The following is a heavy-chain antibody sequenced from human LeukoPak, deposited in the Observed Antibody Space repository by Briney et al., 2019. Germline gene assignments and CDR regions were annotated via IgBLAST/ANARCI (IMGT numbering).Heavy chain of an antibody. CDR2: IYSGGST. CDR1: GFTVSSNY. CDR3: AKDRVRHIVVVPAAEIDY. Sequence: GGSLRLSCAASGFTVSSNYMSWVRQAPGKGLEWVSVIYSGGSTYYADSVKGRFTISRDNSKDTLYLQMNSLRAEDTAVYYCAKDRVRHIVVVPAAEIDYWGQGTLVTVSS. J-gene: IGHJ4*02. V-gene: IGHV3-66*01. D-gene: IGHD2-2*01.